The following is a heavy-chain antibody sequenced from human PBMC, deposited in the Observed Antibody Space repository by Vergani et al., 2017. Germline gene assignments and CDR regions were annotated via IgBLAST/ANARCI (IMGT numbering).Heavy chain of an antibody. J-gene: IGHJ3*02. CDR1: GYSFTNYW. Sequence: EVQLVQSGAAVKKPGESLKISCKGSGYSFTNYWIGWVRQMPGKGLEWMGIIYPGDSDTRYSPSFQGQVTISADKSISTAHLQWSSLKASDTAMYYCARRVAYCGGDCFDAFDIWGQGTMVTVSS. D-gene: IGHD2-21*02. V-gene: IGHV5-51*01. CDR3: ARRVAYCGGDCFDAFDI. CDR2: IYPGDSDT.